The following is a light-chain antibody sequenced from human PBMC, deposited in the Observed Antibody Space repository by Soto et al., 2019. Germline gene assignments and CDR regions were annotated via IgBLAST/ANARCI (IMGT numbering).Light chain of an antibody. CDR3: SLYTSENTYV. CDR2: EAS. V-gene: IGLV2-18*01. CDR1: STDFVSYNR. Sequence: QSALTQPPSVSGSPGQSVTISCTGTSTDFVSYNRVSWYQQPPGTAPKLIIYEASNRPSGVPDRFSGSKSGNTASLTISGLQAADEADYYCSLYTSENTYVFXTGTKVNVL. J-gene: IGLJ1*01.